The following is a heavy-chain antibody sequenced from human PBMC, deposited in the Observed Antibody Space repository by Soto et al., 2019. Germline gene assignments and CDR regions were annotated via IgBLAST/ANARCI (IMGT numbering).Heavy chain of an antibody. CDR3: ARPLWRDDYNWGYFDL. Sequence: GGSLRLSCAASGFTIRSYAKHLVRQAPGKGLEWVAVISYDGSNKQYADSVKGRFTISRDTSKNTLYLQMNSLTTKDTAVYYCARPLWRDDYNWGYFDLWGRGTPVTVSS. J-gene: IGHJ2*01. CDR2: ISYDGSNK. V-gene: IGHV3-30-3*01. CDR1: GFTIRSYA. D-gene: IGHD4-4*01.